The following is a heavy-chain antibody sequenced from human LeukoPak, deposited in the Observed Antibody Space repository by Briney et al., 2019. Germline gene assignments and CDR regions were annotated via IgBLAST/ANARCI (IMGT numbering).Heavy chain of an antibody. CDR2: ITTSDGNT. CDR1: GFTFSSYT. D-gene: IGHD7-27*01. J-gene: IGHJ4*02. CDR3: AKDGGLWVSAHWGDS. V-gene: IGHV3-23*01. Sequence: GGSLRLSCAASGFTFSSYTMGWVRQAPGKGLEWVSTITTSDGNTYYADSVKGRFTVSRDNSKNTLFLQMNSLRAEDTAVYYCAKDGGLWVSAHWGDSWGRGTLVTVSS.